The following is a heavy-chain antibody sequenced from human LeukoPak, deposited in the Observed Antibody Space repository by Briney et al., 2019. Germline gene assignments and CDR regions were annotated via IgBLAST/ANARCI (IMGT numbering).Heavy chain of an antibody. CDR3: ARVYVDTAMDYFDY. Sequence: GGSLRLSCAASGFTVSSNYMSWVRQAPGKGLEWVSVIYSGGSTYYADSVKGRFIISRDNSKNTLYLQMNSLRAEDTAVHYCARVYVDTAMDYFDYWGQGTLVTVSS. J-gene: IGHJ4*02. CDR1: GFTVSSNY. V-gene: IGHV3-53*01. CDR2: IYSGGST. D-gene: IGHD5-18*01.